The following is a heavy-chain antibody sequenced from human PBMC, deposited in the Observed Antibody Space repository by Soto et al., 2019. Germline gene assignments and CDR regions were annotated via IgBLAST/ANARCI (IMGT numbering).Heavy chain of an antibody. CDR3: ARPCRGNEWGSFYY. Sequence: QLQLQESGPGLVTPSETLSLTCTVSGGSISTRSHYWGWIRQSPGKGLQWIGSIYYSGSTYYNPSLKSRVTMFIDRSKTQFSVILSAVTAADTAVYYCARPCRGNEWGSFYYWGQGTLVTVSS. CDR2: IYYSGST. CDR1: GGSISTRSHY. D-gene: IGHD1-1*01. J-gene: IGHJ4*02. V-gene: IGHV4-39*01.